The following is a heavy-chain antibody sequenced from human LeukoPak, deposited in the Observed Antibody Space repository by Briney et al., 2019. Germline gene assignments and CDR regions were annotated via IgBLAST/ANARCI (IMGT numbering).Heavy chain of an antibody. CDR1: AGSISSGSYY. CDR3: ARDLVY. V-gene: IGHV4-61*02. J-gene: IGHJ4*02. Sequence: PSQTLSLTCTVSAGSISSGSYYWSWIRQPAGKGLEWIARIYTIGSTNYNPSLKRRVTRSVDTSKNQFSLKLSSVTAADTAVYYCARDLVYWGQGTLVTVSS. CDR2: IYTIGST.